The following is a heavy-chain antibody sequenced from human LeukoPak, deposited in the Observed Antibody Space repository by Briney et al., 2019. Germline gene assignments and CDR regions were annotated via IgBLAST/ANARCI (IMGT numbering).Heavy chain of an antibody. Sequence: GGSLRLSCAASGFTFSSYAMSWVRQAPGKGLEWVSSISSSSSYIYYADSVKGRFTISRDNARNSLYLQMNSLRAEDTAVYYCARGLLTYYYDSSGKPLDYCGQGTLVTVSS. D-gene: IGHD3-22*01. CDR1: GFTFSSYA. J-gene: IGHJ4*02. CDR2: ISSSSSYI. V-gene: IGHV3-21*01. CDR3: ARGLLTYYYDSSGKPLDY.